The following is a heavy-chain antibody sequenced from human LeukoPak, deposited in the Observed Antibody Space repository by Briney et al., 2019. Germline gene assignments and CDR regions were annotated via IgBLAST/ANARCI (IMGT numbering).Heavy chain of an antibody. J-gene: IGHJ4*02. Sequence: SQTLSLTCTVSGGSISSGGYYWSWIRQHPGKGLEWIGCIYYSGSTYYNPSLKSRVTISVDTSKNQFSLKLSSVTAADTAVYYCARGAYYDSSGYYLPDYWGQGTLVTVSS. CDR3: ARGAYYDSSGYYLPDY. CDR1: GGSISSGGYY. CDR2: IYYSGST. D-gene: IGHD3-22*01. V-gene: IGHV4-31*03.